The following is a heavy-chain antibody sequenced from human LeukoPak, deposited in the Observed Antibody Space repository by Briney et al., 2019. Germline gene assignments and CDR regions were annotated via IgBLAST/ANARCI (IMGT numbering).Heavy chain of an antibody. CDR1: GGSISSSSYY. V-gene: IGHV4-39*01. J-gene: IGHJ3*02. D-gene: IGHD3-9*01. CDR2: IYYSGST. Sequence: SETLSLTCTVSGGSISSSSYYWGWIRQPPGKGLERIGSIYYSGSTYYNPSLKSRVTISVDTSKNQFSLKLSSVTAADTAVYYCVRRGKRLRFFDWVDSFDIWSQGTLVTVSS. CDR3: VRRGKRLRFFDWVDSFDI.